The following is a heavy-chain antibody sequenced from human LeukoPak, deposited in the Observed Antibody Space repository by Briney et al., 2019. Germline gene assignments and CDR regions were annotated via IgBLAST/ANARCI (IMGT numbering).Heavy chain of an antibody. J-gene: IGHJ6*03. CDR3: ARVWESVLLKVYYMDA. Sequence: ASVTVSYKPSVYRFTRYYIHWLRQAPGQGLEWMGWINPHSGDTNYAQKFQGRVTMTRDTSITTAYMELTKLTSDDTAVYYCARVWESVLLKVYYMDAWGKGTTVAVSS. CDR1: VYRFTRYY. D-gene: IGHD1-26*01. V-gene: IGHV1-2*02. CDR2: INPHSGDT.